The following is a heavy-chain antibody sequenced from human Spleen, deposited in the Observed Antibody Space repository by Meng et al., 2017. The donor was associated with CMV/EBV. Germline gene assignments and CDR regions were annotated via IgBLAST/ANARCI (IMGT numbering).Heavy chain of an antibody. CDR3: ARDLLCSSTSCYGGNWFDP. CDR2: INPSSGGT. V-gene: IGHV1-2*02. J-gene: IGHJ5*02. D-gene: IGHD2-2*01. Sequence: ASVKVSCKASGYTFTDYYMHWVRQAPGQGLEWMGWINPSSGGTKYAQRFQGRVTMTRDTSTSTVYMELSSLRSEDTAVYYCARDLLCSSTSCYGGNWFDPWGQGTLVTVSS. CDR1: GYTFTDYY.